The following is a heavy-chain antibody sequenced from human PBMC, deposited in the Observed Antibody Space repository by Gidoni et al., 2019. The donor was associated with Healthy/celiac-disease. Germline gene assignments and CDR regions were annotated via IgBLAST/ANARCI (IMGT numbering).Heavy chain of an antibody. CDR3: ARDRNGQQLVSDY. V-gene: IGHV3-11*06. CDR2: ISSSSSYT. Sequence: QVQLVESGGGLVKPGGSLRLSCAASGFTFSDYHMSWIRQAPGKGLEWVSYISSSSSYTNYADSVKGRFTISRDNAKNSLYLQMNSLRAEDTAVYYCARDRNGQQLVSDYWGQGTLVTVSS. D-gene: IGHD6-13*01. J-gene: IGHJ4*02. CDR1: GFTFSDYH.